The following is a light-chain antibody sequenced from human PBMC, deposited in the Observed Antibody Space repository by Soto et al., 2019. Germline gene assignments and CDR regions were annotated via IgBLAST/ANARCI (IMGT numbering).Light chain of an antibody. V-gene: IGKV3-15*01. Sequence: EIVLTQSPATLSVSPGERATLSCRASQSVSGDLAWYHHKPGQAPRLLIYDASTRALDTPARFAGSGSGTEFTLTISSLQSEDFAVYFCQMYNNWPITFGQGTRLEIK. CDR1: QSVSGD. CDR2: DAS. CDR3: QMYNNWPIT. J-gene: IGKJ5*01.